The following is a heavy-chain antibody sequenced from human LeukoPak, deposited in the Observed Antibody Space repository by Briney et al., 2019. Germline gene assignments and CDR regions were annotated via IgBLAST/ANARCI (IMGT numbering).Heavy chain of an antibody. CDR2: IKGDGSTT. Sequence: AGGSLRLSCTASGFTFSSYWMNWVRQVPGKGLVWVSRIKGDGSTTSYADSVKGRFTISRDSAKDTLYLQMNSLRAEDTAVYYCARDVYYYDSSGHLDYWGQGTLVTVSS. V-gene: IGHV3-74*01. CDR3: ARDVYYYDSSGHLDY. J-gene: IGHJ4*02. D-gene: IGHD3-22*01. CDR1: GFTFSSYW.